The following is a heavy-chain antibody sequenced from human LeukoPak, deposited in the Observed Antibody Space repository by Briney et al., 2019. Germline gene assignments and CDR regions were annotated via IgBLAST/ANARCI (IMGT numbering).Heavy chain of an antibody. CDR2: LWYDGSTT. J-gene: IGHJ6*02. CDR3: ARDPQHSMDV. D-gene: IGHD5-18*01. V-gene: IGHV3-33*01. CDR1: GYTFSSHG. Sequence: GGSLRLSCVASGYTFSSHGMHGVRQAPGKGLEWVAVLWYDGSTTYYADSVKGRFTISRDDSKNTLYLQMNSLRADDTAVYYCARDPQHSMDVWGQGTTVTVSS.